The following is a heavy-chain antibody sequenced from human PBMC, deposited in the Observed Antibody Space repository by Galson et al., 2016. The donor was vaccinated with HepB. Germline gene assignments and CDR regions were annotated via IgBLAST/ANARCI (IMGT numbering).Heavy chain of an antibody. CDR3: AKTPDIVGRPVDLREYYFDY. D-gene: IGHD2-15*01. V-gene: IGHV4-39*01. Sequence: SETLSLTCSVSGGSIGRSSYFWGWIRQALGQGLEWIGYIDESGNAHYSPSLRSRVTISVDTSKNQFSLKLRTATATDTAVYYCAKTPDIVGRPVDLREYYFDYWGQGTLVTVSS. CDR1: GGSIGRSSYF. J-gene: IGHJ4*02. CDR2: IDESGNA.